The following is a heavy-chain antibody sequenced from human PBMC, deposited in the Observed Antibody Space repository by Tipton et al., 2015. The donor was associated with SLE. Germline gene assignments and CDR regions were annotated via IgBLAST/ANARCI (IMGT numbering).Heavy chain of an antibody. Sequence: SLRLSCAASGFTFSSYAMSWVRQAPGKGLEWVSAISGSGGSTYYADSVKGRFTISRDNSKNTLYLQMSSLRAEDTAVYYCVKGLYCSSTSCPDAFDIWGQGTMVTVSS. CDR1: GFTFSSYA. J-gene: IGHJ3*02. CDR2: ISGSGGST. CDR3: VKGLYCSSTSCPDAFDI. V-gene: IGHV3-23*01. D-gene: IGHD2-2*01.